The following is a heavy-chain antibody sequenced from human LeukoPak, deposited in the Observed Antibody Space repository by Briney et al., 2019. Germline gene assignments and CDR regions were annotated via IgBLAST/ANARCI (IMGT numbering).Heavy chain of an antibody. D-gene: IGHD3-3*01. Sequence: GGSLRLSCAASGFTFSNAWMSWVRQAPGKGLEWVGRIKSKTDGGTTDYAAPVKGRFTISRDDSKNTLYLQMNSLKTEDTAVYYCTTEFPYYDFWSGYSPPALDGGYWGQGTLVTVSS. CDR2: IKSKTDGGTT. CDR3: TTEFPYYDFWSGYSPPALDGGY. V-gene: IGHV3-15*01. J-gene: IGHJ4*02. CDR1: GFTFSNAW.